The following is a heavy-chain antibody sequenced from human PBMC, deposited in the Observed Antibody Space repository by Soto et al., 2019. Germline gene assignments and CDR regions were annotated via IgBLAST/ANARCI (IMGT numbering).Heavy chain of an antibody. Sequence: GESLKISCKGSGYSFTSYWISWVRQMPGKGLEWMGRIDPSDSYTNYSPSFQGHVTTSADKSISTAYLQWSSLKASDTAMYYCARRSDFWSGSDAFDIWGQGTMVTVSS. CDR1: GYSFTSYW. CDR3: ARRSDFWSGSDAFDI. CDR2: IDPSDSYT. J-gene: IGHJ3*02. D-gene: IGHD3-3*01. V-gene: IGHV5-10-1*01.